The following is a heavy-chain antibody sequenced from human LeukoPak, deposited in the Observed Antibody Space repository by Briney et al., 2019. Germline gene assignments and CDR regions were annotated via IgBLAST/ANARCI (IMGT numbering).Heavy chain of an antibody. Sequence: PSETLSLTCAVYGGSFSGYYWSWIRQPPGKGLEWIGEINHSGSTNYNPSLKSRDIISVDTSKNQFSLKLSSVTAADTAEYYCARCDGPMVRGVNEFDYWGQGTLVTVSS. J-gene: IGHJ4*02. D-gene: IGHD3-10*01. CDR1: GGSFSGYY. V-gene: IGHV4-34*01. CDR2: INHSGST. CDR3: ARCDGPMVRGVNEFDY.